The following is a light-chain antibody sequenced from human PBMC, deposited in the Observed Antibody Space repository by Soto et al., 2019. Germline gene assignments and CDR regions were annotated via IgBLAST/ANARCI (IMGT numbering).Light chain of an antibody. CDR3: QQYGTSPWT. CDR1: QSVSRSY. V-gene: IGKV3-20*01. J-gene: IGKJ1*01. Sequence: EIVLTQSPGTLSLSPGERATLSCRASQSVSRSYLAWYQQNPGQAPRLLIYGASSRATGIPDRFSGSGSGTDFTLTITRLEPEDFAVYFCQQYGTSPWTFGQGTKVDI. CDR2: GAS.